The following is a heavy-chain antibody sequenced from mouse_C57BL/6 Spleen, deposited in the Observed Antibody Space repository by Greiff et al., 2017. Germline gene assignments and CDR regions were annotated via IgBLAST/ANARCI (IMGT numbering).Heavy chain of an antibody. CDR3: ARLGTVVATRYYAMDY. V-gene: IGHV1-80*01. J-gene: IGHJ4*01. CDR1: GYAFSSYW. D-gene: IGHD1-1*01. CDR2: IYPGDGDT. Sequence: QVQLQQSGAELVKPGASVKISCKASGYAFSSYWMNWVKQRPGKGLEWIGQIYPGDGDTNYNGKFKGKATLTADKSSSTAYMQLSSLTSEDSAVYFCARLGTVVATRYYAMDYWGQGTSVTVSS.